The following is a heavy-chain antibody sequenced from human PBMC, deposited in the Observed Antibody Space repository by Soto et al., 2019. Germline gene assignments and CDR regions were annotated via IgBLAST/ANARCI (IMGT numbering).Heavy chain of an antibody. CDR3: ARQTTYSSIWFHF. J-gene: IGHJ5*01. D-gene: IGHD6-13*01. CDR2: IYSSGSA. V-gene: IGHV4-4*07. CDR1: GGSIINYY. Sequence: PSETLSLTCTVSGGSIINYYWAWIRQPAGKGLEWVGRIYSSGSASYNPSLKSRLTMSVDTSKNQFTLKLGSVTAADTALYYCARQTTYSSIWFHFWGHVTLITVSS.